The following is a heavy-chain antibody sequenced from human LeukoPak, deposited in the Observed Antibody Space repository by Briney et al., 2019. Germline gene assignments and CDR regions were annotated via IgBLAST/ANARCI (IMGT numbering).Heavy chain of an antibody. J-gene: IGHJ3*02. CDR3: ANPLYRLLDAFDI. Sequence: GGSLRLSCAASGFTFSSYGMSWVRQAPGKGLEWVSAISGSGGSTYYADSVKGRFTISRDNSKNTLYLQMNSLRAEDTAVYYCANPLYRLLDAFDIWGQGTMVTVSS. CDR2: ISGSGGST. V-gene: IGHV3-23*01. CDR1: GFTFSSYG. D-gene: IGHD2-21*02.